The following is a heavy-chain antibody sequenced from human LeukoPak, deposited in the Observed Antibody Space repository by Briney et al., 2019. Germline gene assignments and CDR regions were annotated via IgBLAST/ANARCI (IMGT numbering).Heavy chain of an antibody. V-gene: IGHV4-30-4*01. CDR3: ARDPHYDRDAFDI. Sequence: SETLSLTCTVSGGSISSGDYYWSWIRQPPGKGLEWIGYIYYSGSTYYNPSLKSRVTISVDTSKNQFSLKLSSVTAADTAVYYCARDPHYDRDAFDIWGQGTMVTVSS. CDR2: IYYSGST. J-gene: IGHJ3*02. CDR1: GGSISSGDYY. D-gene: IGHD3-22*01.